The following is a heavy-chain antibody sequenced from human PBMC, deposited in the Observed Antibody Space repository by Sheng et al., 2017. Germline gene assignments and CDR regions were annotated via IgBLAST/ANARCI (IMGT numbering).Heavy chain of an antibody. V-gene: IGHV4-38-2*02. CDR3: ARVESSNYYQHSYSFDF. J-gene: IGHJ4*02. D-gene: IGHD3-22*01. CDR2: VYHRGST. Sequence: QVHLEESGPGLVKPSETLSLTCTVSGYSISSSYYWGWIRQPPGKWLEWIGNVYHRGSTYYNPSLKSRVTISVDTSDNQLSLRLYSVTAADTAVYYCARVESSNYYQHSYSFDFWGQGTLVTVSS. CDR1: GYSISSSYY.